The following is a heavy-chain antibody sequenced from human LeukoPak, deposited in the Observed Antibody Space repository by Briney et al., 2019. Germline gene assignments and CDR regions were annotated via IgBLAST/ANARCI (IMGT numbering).Heavy chain of an antibody. Sequence: GGSLRLSCAASGFTFSSYAMHWVRQAPGKGLEWVAVISYDGSNKYYADSVKGRFTISRDRSKNTLYLQMNSLRGDDTAVYYCAKGAGITIFGGGMDVWGQGTTVTVSS. V-gene: IGHV3-30-3*01. D-gene: IGHD3-3*01. CDR3: AKGAGITIFGGGMDV. CDR2: ISYDGSNK. CDR1: GFTFSSYA. J-gene: IGHJ6*02.